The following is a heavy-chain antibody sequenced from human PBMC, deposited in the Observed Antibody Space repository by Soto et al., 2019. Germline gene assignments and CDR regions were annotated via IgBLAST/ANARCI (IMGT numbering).Heavy chain of an antibody. CDR2: ISYSGRT. D-gene: IGHD3-16*02. V-gene: IGHV4-31*03. CDR3: ARARGFGDLSLKY. J-gene: IGHJ4*02. CDR1: GDSISSRNSY. Sequence: QVQLQESGPGLVKPSQTLSLTCTVSGDSISSRNSYWTWIRQHPGKGLEWIGYISYSGRTYYYTSLKSRATISVDTSKNQFSLKLSSVTAADTAVYYCARARGFGDLSLKYWGQGTLATVSS.